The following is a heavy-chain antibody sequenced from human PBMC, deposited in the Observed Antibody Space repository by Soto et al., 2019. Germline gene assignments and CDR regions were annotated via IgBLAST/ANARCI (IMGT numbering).Heavy chain of an antibody. Sequence: QVQLVGSGGGVVQPGRSLRLSCAASGFTFSSYGMHWVRQAPGKGLEWVAVISYDGSNKYYADSVKGRFTISRDNSTNTLYLQMNSLRAEDTAVYYCAKDLGDYGDYIDYWGQGTLVTVSS. CDR3: AKDLGDYGDYIDY. CDR2: ISYDGSNK. D-gene: IGHD4-17*01. V-gene: IGHV3-30*18. CDR1: GFTFSSYG. J-gene: IGHJ4*02.